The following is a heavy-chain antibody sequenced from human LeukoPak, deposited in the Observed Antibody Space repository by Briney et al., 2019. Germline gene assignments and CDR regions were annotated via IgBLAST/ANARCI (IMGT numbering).Heavy chain of an antibody. Sequence: PGGSLRLSCAASGFTFSRSWMGWVRQAPGKGLEWVANIKQDGTSKYYVDSVMGRFTISRDNAENSVYLLMNSLSAGDTAVYYCARHGDYCFDLWGPGTRVTVSS. J-gene: IGHJ4*02. CDR3: ARHGDYCFDL. CDR1: GFTFSRSW. D-gene: IGHD2-21*01. CDR2: IKQDGTSK. V-gene: IGHV3-7*02.